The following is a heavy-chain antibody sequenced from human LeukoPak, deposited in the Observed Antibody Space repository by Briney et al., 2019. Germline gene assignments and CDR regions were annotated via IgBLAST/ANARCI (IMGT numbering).Heavy chain of an antibody. V-gene: IGHV4-59*12. CDR3: ARVLGVVVVAATRDDAFDI. CDR2: IYYSGST. J-gene: IGHJ3*02. CDR1: GGSISSYY. Sequence: SETLSLTCTVSGGSISSYYWSWIRQPPGKGLEWIGYIYYSGSTNYNPSLKSRVTISVDTSKNQFSLKLSSVTAADTAVYYCARVLGVVVVAATRDDAFDIWGQGTMVTVSS. D-gene: IGHD2-15*01.